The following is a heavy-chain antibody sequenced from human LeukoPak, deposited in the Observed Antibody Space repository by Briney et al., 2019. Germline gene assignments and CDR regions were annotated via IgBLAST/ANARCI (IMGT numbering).Heavy chain of an antibody. Sequence: GASVKVSCKVSGYTLTELSMHWVRQAPGQGLEWMGWISAYNGNTNYAQKLQGRVTMTTDTSTSTAYMELRSLRSDDTAVYFCARDTSEGDYAWWFDPWGQGTLVTVAS. J-gene: IGHJ5*02. D-gene: IGHD3-16*01. CDR3: ARDTSEGDYAWWFDP. CDR1: GYTLTELS. V-gene: IGHV1-18*01. CDR2: ISAYNGNT.